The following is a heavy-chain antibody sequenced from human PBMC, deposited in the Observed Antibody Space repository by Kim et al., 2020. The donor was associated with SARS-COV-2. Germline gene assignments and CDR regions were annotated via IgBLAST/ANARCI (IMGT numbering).Heavy chain of an antibody. V-gene: IGHV1-18*01. CDR1: GYTFTSYG. CDR3: ARVERVVVVVAATPQNWFDP. Sequence: ASVKVSCKASGYTFTSYGISWVRQAPGQGLEWMGWISAYNGNTNYAQKLQGRVTMTTDTSTSTAYMELRSLRSDDTAVYYCARVERVVVVVAATPQNWFDPWGQGTLVTVSS. J-gene: IGHJ5*02. CDR2: ISAYNGNT. D-gene: IGHD2-15*01.